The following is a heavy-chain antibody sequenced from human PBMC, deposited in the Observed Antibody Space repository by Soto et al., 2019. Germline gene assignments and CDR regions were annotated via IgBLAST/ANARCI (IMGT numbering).Heavy chain of an antibody. CDR3: ASGYSSSRTVVLFDP. D-gene: IGHD6-6*01. J-gene: IGHJ5*02. CDR2: IIPIFGTA. V-gene: IGHV1-69*01. CDR1: GGTFSSYA. Sequence: QVQLVQSGAEVKKPGSSVKVSCKASGGTFSSYAISWVRQAPGQGLGWMGGIIPIFGTANYAQKFQGRVTITADESTGTAYMELSSLGSEDTAVYYCASGYSSSRTVVLFDPWGQGTLVTVSS.